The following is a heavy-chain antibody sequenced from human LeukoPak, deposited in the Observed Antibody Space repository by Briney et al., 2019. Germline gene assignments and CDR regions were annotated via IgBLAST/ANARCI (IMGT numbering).Heavy chain of an antibody. J-gene: IGHJ4*02. CDR3: ARDPDTAMVIGSYYFDY. CDR2: INPSGGST. D-gene: IGHD5-18*01. Sequence: ASVKVSCKASGYTFTSYYMHWVRQAPGQGPEWMGIINPSGGSTSYAQKFQGRVTMTRDTSTSTVYMELSSLRSEDTAVYYCARDPDTAMVIGSYYFDYWGQGTLVTVSS. V-gene: IGHV1-46*01. CDR1: GYTFTSYY.